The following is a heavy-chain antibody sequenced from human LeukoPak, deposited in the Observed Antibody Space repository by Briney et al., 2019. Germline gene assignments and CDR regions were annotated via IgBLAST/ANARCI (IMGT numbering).Heavy chain of an antibody. CDR3: ARGINGDYVLVDY. D-gene: IGHD4-17*01. CDR1: GDTFISYA. J-gene: IGHJ4*02. Sequence: GSSVNVSSKASGDTFISYAISWVRQAPGQGLECMGGIIPIFGTANYAQKLQGRVTITADESTSTAYMELSSLRSEDTAVYYCARGINGDYVLVDYWGQGTLVTVSS. CDR2: IIPIFGTA. V-gene: IGHV1-69*01.